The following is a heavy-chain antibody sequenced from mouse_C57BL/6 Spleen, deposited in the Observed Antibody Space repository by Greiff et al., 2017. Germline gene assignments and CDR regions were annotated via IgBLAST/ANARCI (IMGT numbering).Heavy chain of an antibody. Sequence: QVQLQQSGPELVKPGASVKISCKASGYAFCSSWMNWVKQRSGKGLEWIGRIYPGDGDTNYNGKFKGKATLTADKSSSTAYMQLSSLTSEDSAVYFCARSWGYWGQGTLVTVSA. CDR3: ARSWGY. CDR2: IYPGDGDT. V-gene: IGHV1-82*01. CDR1: GYAFCSSW. J-gene: IGHJ3*01.